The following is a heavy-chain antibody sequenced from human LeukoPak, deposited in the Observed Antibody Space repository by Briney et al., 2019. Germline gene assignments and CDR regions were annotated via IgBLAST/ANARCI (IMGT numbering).Heavy chain of an antibody. CDR2: IIPIFGTA. CDR3: ARDRHDSSGWYGYDY. CDR1: GGTFSSYG. J-gene: IGHJ4*02. V-gene: IGHV1-69*01. D-gene: IGHD6-19*01. Sequence: ASVKVSCKASGGTFSSYGISWVRQAPGQGLEWMGGIIPIFGTANYAQKFQGRVTITADGSTSTAYMELSSLRSEDTAVYYCARDRHDSSGWYGYDYWGQGTLVTVSS.